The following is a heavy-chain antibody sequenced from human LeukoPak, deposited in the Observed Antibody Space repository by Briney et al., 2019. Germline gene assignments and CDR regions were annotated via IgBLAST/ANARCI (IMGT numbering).Heavy chain of an antibody. Sequence: RGTLRLSCAASGFTFSSYGMSWVRQAPGKGLEWVSAISGSGGSTYYADSVKGRFTISRDNSKNTLYMQMNSLRAEDTAVYYCAKVGGGGYYYGSGSYSAWGQGTLVTVSS. D-gene: IGHD3-10*01. CDR2: ISGSGGST. CDR3: AKVGGGGYYYGSGSYSA. J-gene: IGHJ4*02. V-gene: IGHV3-23*01. CDR1: GFTFSSYG.